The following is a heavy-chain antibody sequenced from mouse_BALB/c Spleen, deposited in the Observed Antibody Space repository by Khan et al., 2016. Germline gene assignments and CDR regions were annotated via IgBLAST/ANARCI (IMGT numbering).Heavy chain of an antibody. J-gene: IGHJ2*01. D-gene: IGHD2-14*01. Sequence: EVQLQESGPGLVKPSQSLSLTCTVTGYSITSDYAWNWIRQFPGNNLEWMGYISYSGNTTYNPSLNSRISITRDTSKHQFFLQLNSLTTEDTATYYCARSSRYDGYFGYWGQGTTRTVSS. V-gene: IGHV3-2*02. CDR3: ARSSRYDGYFGY. CDR2: ISYSGNT. CDR1: GYSITSDYA.